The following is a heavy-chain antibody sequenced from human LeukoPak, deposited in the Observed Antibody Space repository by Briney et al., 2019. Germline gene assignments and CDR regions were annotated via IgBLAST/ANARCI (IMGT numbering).Heavy chain of an antibody. CDR1: GGSFSGYY. D-gene: IGHD4-11*01. CDR2: INHSGGT. CDR3: ARGTRNYKAFDY. Sequence: SETLSLTCAVYGGSFSGYYWSWIRQPPGKGLEWIGEINHSGGTNYNPSLKSRVTISVDTSKNQFSLKLSSVTAADTAVYYCARGTRNYKAFDYWGQGTLVTVSS. J-gene: IGHJ4*02. V-gene: IGHV4-34*01.